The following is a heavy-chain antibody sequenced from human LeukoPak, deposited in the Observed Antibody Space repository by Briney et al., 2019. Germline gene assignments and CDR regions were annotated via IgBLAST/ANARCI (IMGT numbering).Heavy chain of an antibody. V-gene: IGHV3-53*01. Sequence: GGSLRLSCAASGFTFSLYWMNWVRQAPGRGLDWVSVIYSDGRTFYADSVKGRFTSSRDNSKNTVDLQMNNLGADDTAVYYCARGAFDWGQGTLVTVSS. CDR1: GFTFSLYW. CDR3: ARGAFD. J-gene: IGHJ4*02. CDR2: IYSDGRT.